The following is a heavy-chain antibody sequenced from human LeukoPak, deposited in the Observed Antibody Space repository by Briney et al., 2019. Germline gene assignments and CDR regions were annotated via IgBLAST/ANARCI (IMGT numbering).Heavy chain of an antibody. Sequence: QPGGSLRLSCAASGFTFSSYGMSWVRQAPGKGLEWVSAISGSGGSTYYADSVKGRFTISRDNSKNTLYLQMNSLRAEDTAVYYCAKLSWRIEGYDILTGYYTPPSDYWGQGTLVTVSS. CDR2: ISGSGGST. J-gene: IGHJ4*02. CDR1: GFTFSSYG. CDR3: AKLSWRIEGYDILTGYYTPPSDY. V-gene: IGHV3-23*01. D-gene: IGHD3-9*01.